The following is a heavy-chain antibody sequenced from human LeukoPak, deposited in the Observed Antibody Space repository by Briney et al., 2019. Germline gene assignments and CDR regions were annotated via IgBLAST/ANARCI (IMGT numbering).Heavy chain of an antibody. J-gene: IGHJ4*02. CDR2: INSDGSST. V-gene: IGHV3-74*01. D-gene: IGHD3-10*01. CDR3: ATDSLRTYGSGSSYFDY. Sequence: PGGSLRLACAASGFTFSRYWMHWVRQAPGKGLVWVSRINSDGSSTSYADSVKGRFTISRDNAKNSLYLQMNSLRAEDTALYYCATDSLRTYGSGSSYFDYWGQGTLVTVSS. CDR1: GFTFSRYW.